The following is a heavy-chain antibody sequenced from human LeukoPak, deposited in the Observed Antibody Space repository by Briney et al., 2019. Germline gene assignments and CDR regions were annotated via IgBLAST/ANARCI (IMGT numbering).Heavy chain of an antibody. CDR3: ARESVIAVGNDAFDI. V-gene: IGHV1-18*01. Sequence: ASVKVSCKASGYTFTNYGINWVRQAPGQGLEWMGWITGYNANPNYAQKFRGRVTMTTDTSTTTAYMELRSLRSDDTAVYYCARESVIAVGNDAFDIWGQGTMVTVSS. J-gene: IGHJ3*02. CDR2: ITGYNANP. CDR1: GYTFTNYG. D-gene: IGHD6-19*01.